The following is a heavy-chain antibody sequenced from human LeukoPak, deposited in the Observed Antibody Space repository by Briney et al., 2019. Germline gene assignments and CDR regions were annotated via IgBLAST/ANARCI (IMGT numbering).Heavy chain of an antibody. CDR1: GFTVSSSY. J-gene: IGHJ4*02. D-gene: IGHD2-15*01. CDR2: FYSSGKT. V-gene: IGHV3-53*01. CDR3: ASRDCSGGRCHLAGADRFDY. Sequence: GGSLRLSCAASGFTVSSSYMSWVRQAPGKGLEWVSVFYSSGKTYYTDSVKGRFTISRDNSKNTLYLQMNSLRAEDTAVYYCASRDCSGGRCHLAGADRFDYWGQGTLVTVSS.